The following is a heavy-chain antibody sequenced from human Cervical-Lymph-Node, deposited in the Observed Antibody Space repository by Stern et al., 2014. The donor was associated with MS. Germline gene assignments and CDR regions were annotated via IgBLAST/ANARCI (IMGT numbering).Heavy chain of an antibody. CDR1: GFTFDDYA. V-gene: IGHV3-9*01. CDR3: AKDRGTSLSYSGWYVH. D-gene: IGHD5-12*01. Sequence: EVQLEESGGGLVQPGRSLRLSCAASGFTFDDYAMHWVRQAPGKGLEWGSGISWSSGTIGYADSVKGRFTISRDNAKNSLYLQMNSLRAEDTALYYCAKDRGTSLSYSGWYVHWGQGTLVTVSS. CDR2: ISWSSGTI. J-gene: IGHJ5*02.